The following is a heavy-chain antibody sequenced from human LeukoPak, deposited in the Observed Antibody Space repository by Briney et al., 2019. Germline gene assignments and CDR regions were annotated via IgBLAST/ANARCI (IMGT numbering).Heavy chain of an antibody. CDR2: ISAYNGNT. Sequence: ASLKVSCKAYGYRFTSYGITWARQAPGQGLEWMGWISAYNGNTSYAQKVQGRVTLTTDTSTSTAYMELRSLRSDDTAVYYCAREGYCSGGICYSTMNWFDPWGQGTLVTVSS. V-gene: IGHV1-18*01. J-gene: IGHJ5*02. CDR3: AREGYCSGGICYSTMNWFDP. CDR1: GYRFTSYG. D-gene: IGHD2-15*01.